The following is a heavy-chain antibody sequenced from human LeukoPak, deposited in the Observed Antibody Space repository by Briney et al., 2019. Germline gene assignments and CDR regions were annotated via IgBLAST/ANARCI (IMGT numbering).Heavy chain of an antibody. V-gene: IGHV3-11*04. D-gene: IGHD2-21*01. CDR3: ARDRGTYCGADCSQYYFDY. CDR2: ITTSGSNK. J-gene: IGHJ4*02. CDR1: GFTFSDYY. Sequence: GGSLRLSCAASGFTFSDYYMSWIRQAPGKGLEWLSYITTSGSNKYYADSVKGRFTISRDNAKNSLYLQVNSLRAEDTAVYYCARDRGTYCGADCSQYYFDYWGQGTLVTVSS.